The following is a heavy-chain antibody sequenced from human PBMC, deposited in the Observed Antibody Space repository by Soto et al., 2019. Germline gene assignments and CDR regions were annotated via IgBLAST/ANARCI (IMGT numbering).Heavy chain of an antibody. V-gene: IGHV4-30-4*01. CDR1: GGSISSGDYS. D-gene: IGHD3-3*01. Sequence: SETLSFTCTVSGGSISSGDYSWSWVRQSPGKGLEWIGHIYNSGITYYNPSLKSRVVISIDTSRNQFSLRLNSLTAADRAVYFCARGVTVFGLVSRFWFDPWGQGTVVTVSS. CDR3: ARGVTVFGLVSRFWFDP. J-gene: IGHJ5*02. CDR2: IYNSGIT.